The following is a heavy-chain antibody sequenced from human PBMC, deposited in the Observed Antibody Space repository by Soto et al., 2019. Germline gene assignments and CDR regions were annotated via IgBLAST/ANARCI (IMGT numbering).Heavy chain of an antibody. V-gene: IGHV3-21*01. CDR3: ARDRFGVVKGWFDP. CDR1: GFTFSSYS. Sequence: GGSLRLSCAASGFTFSSYSMNWVRQAPGKGLEWVSSISSSSSYIYYADSVKGRFTISRDNAKNSLYLQMNSLRAEDTAVYYCARDRFGVVKGWFDPWGQGTLVTVSS. CDR2: ISSSSSYI. J-gene: IGHJ5*02. D-gene: IGHD3-3*01.